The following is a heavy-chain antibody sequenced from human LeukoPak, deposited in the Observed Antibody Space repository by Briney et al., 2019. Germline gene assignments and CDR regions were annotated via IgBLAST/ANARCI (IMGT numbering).Heavy chain of an antibody. CDR2: IYYSGST. CDR3: AREIDSSGYYYDGGWFDP. CDR1: GGSISSYY. J-gene: IGHJ5*02. Sequence: KPSETLSLTCTVSGGSISSYYWSWIRQPPGKGLEWIGYIYYSGSTNYNPSLKSRVTISVDTSKTQFSLKLSSATAADTAVYYCAREIDSSGYYYDGGWFDPWGQGTLVTVSS. D-gene: IGHD3-22*01. V-gene: IGHV4-59*01.